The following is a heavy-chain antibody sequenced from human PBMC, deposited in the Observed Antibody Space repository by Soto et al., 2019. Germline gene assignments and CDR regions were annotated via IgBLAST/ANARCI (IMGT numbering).Heavy chain of an antibody. V-gene: IGHV3-21*06. D-gene: IGHD3-10*01. CDR1: GFTFTRYS. CDR2: ISSTTNYI. Sequence: GGSLRLSCAASGFTFTRYSMNWVRQAPGEGLEWVSSISSTTNYIYYGDSMKGRFTISRDNAKNSLYLEMNSLRAEDTAVYYCARESGDLTSNFDYCGQGTLVTVSS. CDR3: ARESGDLTSNFDY. J-gene: IGHJ4*02.